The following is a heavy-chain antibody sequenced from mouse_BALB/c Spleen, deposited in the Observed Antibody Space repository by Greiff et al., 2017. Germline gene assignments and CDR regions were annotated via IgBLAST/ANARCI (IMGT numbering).Heavy chain of an antibody. Sequence: VQLQQSGAELVRPGTSVKVSCKASGYAFTNYLIEWVKQRPGQGLEWIGVINPGSGGTNYNEKFKGKATLTADKSSSTAYMQLSSLTPDDSAVYFCARSTGYYGSSYDYWGQGTTLTVSS. D-gene: IGHD1-1*01. CDR3: ARSTGYYGSSYDY. V-gene: IGHV1-54*01. CDR1: GYAFTNYL. CDR2: INPGSGGT. J-gene: IGHJ2*01.